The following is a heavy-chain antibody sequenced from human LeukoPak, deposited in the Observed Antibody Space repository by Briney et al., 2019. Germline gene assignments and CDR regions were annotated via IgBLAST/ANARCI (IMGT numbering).Heavy chain of an antibody. CDR2: IEQDGSEK. J-gene: IGHJ4*02. CDR1: GFTFSSYW. CDR3: ARSPYYDFWSGYLLDY. Sequence: PGGSLRLSCAASGFTFSSYWMSWVRQAPGKGLEWVANIEQDGSEKYYVDSVKGRFTISRDNAKNSLYLQMNSLRAEDTAVYYCARSPYYDFWSGYLLDYWGQGTLVTVSS. D-gene: IGHD3-3*01. V-gene: IGHV3-7*01.